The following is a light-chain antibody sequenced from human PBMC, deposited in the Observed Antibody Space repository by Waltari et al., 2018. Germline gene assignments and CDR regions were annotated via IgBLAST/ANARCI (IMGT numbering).Light chain of an antibody. Sequence: QSALTQPASVSGTPGQSITISCTGTNSDVGNYNLVSWYQHHPGEAPKLMICEVIKRPSGVSNRFAASKYGNTASLTIAGLQAEDEADYYCCSYAGSGTYVFGTGTKVTVL. CDR2: EVI. CDR1: NSDVGNYNL. J-gene: IGLJ1*01. V-gene: IGLV2-23*02. CDR3: CSYAGSGTYV.